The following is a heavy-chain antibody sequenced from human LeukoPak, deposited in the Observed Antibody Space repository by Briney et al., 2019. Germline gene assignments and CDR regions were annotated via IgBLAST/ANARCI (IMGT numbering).Heavy chain of an antibody. CDR2: IYWNDDK. D-gene: IGHD5-18*01. V-gene: IGHV2-5*01. J-gene: IGHJ5*02. CDR1: GFSLSTSGVG. CDR3: APPYSYGYNNWFDP. Sequence: SGPTLVKPTQTLTLTCTFSGFSLSTSGVGVGWIRQPPGKALEWLALIYWNDDKRYSPSLKSRLTITKDTSKNQVVLTMTNMDPVDTATYYCAPPYSYGYNNWFDPWGQGTLVTVSS.